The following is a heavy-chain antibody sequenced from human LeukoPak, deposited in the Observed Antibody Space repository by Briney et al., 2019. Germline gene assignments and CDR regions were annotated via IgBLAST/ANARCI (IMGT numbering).Heavy chain of an antibody. J-gene: IGHJ5*02. Sequence: PSETLSLTCTVSGGSISSYYWSWIRQPPGKGLEWIGYIYYSGSTNYNPSLKSRVTISVDTSKNQFSLKLSSVTAADTAVYYCARTAYYYYESSGYYWNWFDPWGQGTLVTVSS. D-gene: IGHD3-22*01. CDR2: IYYSGST. CDR1: GGSISSYY. CDR3: ARTAYYYYESSGYYWNWFDP. V-gene: IGHV4-59*01.